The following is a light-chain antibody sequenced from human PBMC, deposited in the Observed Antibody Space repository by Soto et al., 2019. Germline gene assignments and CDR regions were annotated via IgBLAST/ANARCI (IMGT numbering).Light chain of an antibody. CDR1: LPISSY. CDR3: QQYYSYPIT. V-gene: IGKV1-8*01. CDR2: AAS. Sequence: QMNESRSSLSASVGDRNTITCRASLPISSYLAWYQQKPGKAPKLLIYAASTLQSGVPSRFSGSGSGTDFTLTISCLQSEDFATYYCQQYYSYPITVGQGTRLEIK. J-gene: IGKJ5*01.